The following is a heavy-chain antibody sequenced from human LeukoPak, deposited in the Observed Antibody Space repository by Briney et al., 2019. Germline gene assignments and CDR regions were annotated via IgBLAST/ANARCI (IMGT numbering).Heavy chain of an antibody. CDR2: IDRSGGST. Sequence: GGSLRLSCAASGFTFSGYVMTWVRQAPGKGLECVSIIDRSGGSTYYADSVKGRFTISRDNSKNTLYLRMNSLRVEDTAVYYCAARYYYDRPHPYHDYWGQGTLVTVSS. CDR3: AARYYYDRPHPYHDY. CDR1: GFTFSGYV. D-gene: IGHD3-22*01. V-gene: IGHV3-23*01. J-gene: IGHJ4*02.